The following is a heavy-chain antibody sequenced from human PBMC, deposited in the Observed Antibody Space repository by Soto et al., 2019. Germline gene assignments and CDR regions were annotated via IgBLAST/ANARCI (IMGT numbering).Heavy chain of an antibody. CDR1: GGSISSYY. D-gene: IGHD4-17*01. J-gene: IGHJ6*02. CDR3: ARVRSERDYYYYYYGMDV. CDR2: IYYSGST. V-gene: IGHV4-59*01. Sequence: SETLSLTCTVSGGSISSYYWSWIRQPPGKGLEWIGYIYYSGSTNYNPSLKSRVTISVDTSKNQFSLKLSSVTAADPAVYYCARVRSERDYYYYYYGMDVWCQGTTVNVS.